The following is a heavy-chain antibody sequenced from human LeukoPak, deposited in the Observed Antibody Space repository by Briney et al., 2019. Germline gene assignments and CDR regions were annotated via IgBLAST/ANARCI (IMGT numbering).Heavy chain of an antibody. CDR2: ISYDGSNK. CDR3: ARGVRGDCSSTTCYTLYYYYYMDV. D-gene: IGHD2-2*02. V-gene: IGHV3-30-3*01. CDR1: GFTFSSYA. Sequence: GGSLRLSCAASGFTFSSYAMHWVRQAPGKGLEWVAVISYDGSNKYYADSVKGRFTISRDNSKNTLYLQMNSLRAEDTAVYYCARGVRGDCSSTTCYTLYYYYYMDVWGKGTTVTVSS. J-gene: IGHJ6*03.